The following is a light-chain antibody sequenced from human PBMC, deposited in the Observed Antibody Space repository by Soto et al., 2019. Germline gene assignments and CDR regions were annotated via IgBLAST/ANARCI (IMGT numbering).Light chain of an antibody. CDR1: QSISSW. J-gene: IGKJ1*01. CDR3: QQYNSYSGT. Sequence: DIRMTQSPSTLSASVGDRVTITCRASQSISSWLAWYQQKPGKAPKLLIYDASSLESGVPSRFSGSGSGTEFTLTISSLQPDDFATYYCQQYNSYSGTFGQGTKV. V-gene: IGKV1-5*01. CDR2: DAS.